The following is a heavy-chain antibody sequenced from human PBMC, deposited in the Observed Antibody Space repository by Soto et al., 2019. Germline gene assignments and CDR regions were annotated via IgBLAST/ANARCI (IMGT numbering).Heavy chain of an antibody. V-gene: IGHV4-31*03. CDR2: ISYGGST. J-gene: IGHJ4*02. D-gene: IGHD5-18*01. CDR3: SRGILG. Sequence: QVQLQESGPGLVKPSQTLSLTCTVSGGSINSGGYCWSWIRQHPGKGLDWIGCISYGGSTSYNPSLKSRVTISVDTSTNQFSLKLTSVTAADTAVYYCSRGILGWGQGALITVSS. CDR1: GGSINSGGYC.